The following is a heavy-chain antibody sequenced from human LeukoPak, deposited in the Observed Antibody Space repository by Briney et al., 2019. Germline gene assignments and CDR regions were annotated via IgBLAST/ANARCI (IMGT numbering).Heavy chain of an antibody. CDR1: GGSISSYY. CDR2: IYYSGST. V-gene: IGHV4-59*01. Sequence: SETLSLTCTVSGGSISSYYWSWIRQPPGKGLEWIGYIYYSGSTNYNPSLKSRVTMSVDTSKNQFSLKLSSVTAADTAVYYCARRDTAMGGWFDYWGQGTLVTVSS. CDR3: ARRDTAMGGWFDY. J-gene: IGHJ4*02. D-gene: IGHD5-18*01.